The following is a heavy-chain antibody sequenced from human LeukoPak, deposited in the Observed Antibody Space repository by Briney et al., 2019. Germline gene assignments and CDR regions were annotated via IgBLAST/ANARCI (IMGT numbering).Heavy chain of an antibody. J-gene: IGHJ5*02. CDR2: TYYRSKWYN. CDR3: AREDGSLGWYNWFDP. D-gene: IGHD2-15*01. V-gene: IGHV6-1*01. Sequence: KTSQTLSLTCAISGDSVSSNSAAWNWIRQSPSRGLEWLGRTYYRSKWYNDYAVSVKSRITINPDTSKNQFSLQLNSVTPEDTAVYYCAREDGSLGWYNWFDPWGQGALVTVSS. CDR1: GDSVSSNSAA.